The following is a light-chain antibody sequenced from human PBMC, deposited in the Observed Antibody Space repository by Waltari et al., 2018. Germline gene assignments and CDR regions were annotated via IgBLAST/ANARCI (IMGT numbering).Light chain of an antibody. J-gene: IGKJ4*01. CDR1: QGISSY. CDR3: QQSYSTPRT. CDR2: AAS. V-gene: IGKV1-9*01. Sequence: DIQLTQSPSFLSASVGARVTITCRASQGISSYLAWYQQKPGKAPKLLIYAASTLQSGVPSRFSGSGSGTEFTLTISSLQPEDFATYYCQQSYSTPRTFGGGTKVEIK.